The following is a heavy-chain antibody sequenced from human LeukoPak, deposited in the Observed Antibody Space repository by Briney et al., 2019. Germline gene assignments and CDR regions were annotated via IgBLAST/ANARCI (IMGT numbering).Heavy chain of an antibody. D-gene: IGHD3-3*01. CDR3: ARRGRHYDFWSGYYKRKGYFDY. J-gene: IGHJ4*02. V-gene: IGHV4-39*01. Sequence: PSETLSLTXTVSGGSISSSSYYWGWIRPPPGKGLDWIGSIYYSGSTYYNPSLKSRVTISVDTSKNQFSLKLSSVTAADTAVYYCARRGRHYDFWSGYYKRKGYFDYWGQGTLVTVSS. CDR1: GGSISSSSYY. CDR2: IYYSGST.